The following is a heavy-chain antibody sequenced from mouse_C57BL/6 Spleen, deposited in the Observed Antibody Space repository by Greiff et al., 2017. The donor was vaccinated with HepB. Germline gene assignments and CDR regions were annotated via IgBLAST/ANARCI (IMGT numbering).Heavy chain of an antibody. D-gene: IGHD1-1*01. CDR3: ARDTTVVHFDY. J-gene: IGHJ2*01. Sequence: EVQLVESGGDLVKPGGSLKLSCAASGFTFSSYGMSWVRQTPDKRLEWVATISSGGSYTYYPDSVKGRFTISRDNAKNTLYLQMSSLKSEDTAMYYCARDTTVVHFDYWGQGTTLTVSS. CDR2: ISSGGSYT. CDR1: GFTFSSYG. V-gene: IGHV5-6*01.